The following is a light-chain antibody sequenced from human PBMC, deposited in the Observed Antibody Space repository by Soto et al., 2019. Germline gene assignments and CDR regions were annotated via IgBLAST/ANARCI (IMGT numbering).Light chain of an antibody. J-gene: IGLJ1*01. CDR3: SSYTSSSSYV. CDR1: SSDVGGYNY. CDR2: EVS. V-gene: IGLV2-14*01. Sequence: LTQYGSVSGSLGPAITISCTGTSSDVGGYNYVSWYQQHPGKAPKLMIYEVSNRPSGVSNRFSGSKSGNTASLTISGLQAEDEADYYCSSYTSSSSYVFGTGTKVTVL.